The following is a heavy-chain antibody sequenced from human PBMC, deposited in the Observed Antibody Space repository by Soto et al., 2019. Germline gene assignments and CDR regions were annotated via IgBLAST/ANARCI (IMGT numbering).Heavy chain of an antibody. D-gene: IGHD3-10*01. CDR1: GFNFSSYW. CDR3: ARGRNYYGSGDYYTDV. V-gene: IGHV3-48*01. J-gene: IGHJ6*03. Sequence: PGGSLRLSCAASGFNFSSYWMSWVRQAPGKGLEWVSYISTSSRTIYYADSVKGRFTISRDNAKNSLYLQMNSLRAEDSAVYYCARGRNYYGSGDYYTDVWGKGTTVTVSS. CDR2: ISTSSRTI.